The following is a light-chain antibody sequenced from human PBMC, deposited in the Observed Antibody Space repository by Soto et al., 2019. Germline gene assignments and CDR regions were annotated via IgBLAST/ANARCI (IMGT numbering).Light chain of an antibody. CDR1: SSDVGGYNY. J-gene: IGLJ1*01. CDR2: AVS. Sequence: QSVLTQPASVSGSPGQSITISCTGTSSDVGGYNYVSWYQQHPGKAPKLMIYAVSNRPSGVSNRFSGSKSGNTASLTISGLQAEDEADYYCSSYTSSSTLYGFGTGTKVTVL. V-gene: IGLV2-14*01. CDR3: SSYTSSSTLYG.